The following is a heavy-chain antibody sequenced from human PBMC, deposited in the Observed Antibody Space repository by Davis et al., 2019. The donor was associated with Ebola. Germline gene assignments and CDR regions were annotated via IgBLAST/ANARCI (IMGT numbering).Heavy chain of an antibody. CDR2: ISGSGGGT. V-gene: IGHV3-23*01. D-gene: IGHD3-3*01. CDR1: GFTSGFTFNHFA. CDR3: AREYEDVLGFLEWGKKGDYYGMDV. J-gene: IGHJ6*02. Sequence: GESLKISCAASGFTSGFTFNHFAMSWVRQAPGKGLEWVSSISGSGGGTSYADSVKGRFTISRDNSRNTVYLQMNSLRVEDTAVYYCAREYEDVLGFLEWGKKGDYYGMDVWGQGTKVTVSS.